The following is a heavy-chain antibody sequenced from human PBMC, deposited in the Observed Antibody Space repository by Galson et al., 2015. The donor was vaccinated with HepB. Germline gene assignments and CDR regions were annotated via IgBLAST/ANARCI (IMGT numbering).Heavy chain of an antibody. CDR2: ISSDGSNK. CDR1: GFTFSSYG. J-gene: IGHJ6*02. Sequence: SLRLSCAASGFTFSSYGIHWVRQAPGKGLEWVAVISSDGSNKYYADSVKGRFTISRDNSKNTLYLQMHSLRAEDTAVYYCAKDRKPYYYDRSASWAPINYYYYGMDVWGQGTTVTVSS. V-gene: IGHV3-30*18. D-gene: IGHD3-22*01. CDR3: AKDRKPYYYDRSASWAPINYYYYGMDV.